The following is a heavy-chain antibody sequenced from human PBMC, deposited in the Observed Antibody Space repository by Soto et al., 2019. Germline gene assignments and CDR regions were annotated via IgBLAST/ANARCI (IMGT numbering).Heavy chain of an antibody. Sequence: EVQLVESGGGRFKPGGSLRPSCAPFGFTFSTNSMNWVRQAPGKGLEGVSSISSSSDYIFYADSVKGRFTISRDNAKNSLYLQMNSLRAEDTAVYYCARSVPAAPFDIWGQGTMVIVSS. J-gene: IGHJ3*02. CDR2: ISSSSDYI. V-gene: IGHV3-21*01. CDR3: ARSVPAAPFDI. CDR1: GFTFSTNS. D-gene: IGHD2-2*01.